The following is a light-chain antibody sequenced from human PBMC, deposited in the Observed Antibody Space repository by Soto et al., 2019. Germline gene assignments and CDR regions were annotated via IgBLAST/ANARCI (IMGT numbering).Light chain of an antibody. V-gene: IGLV8-61*01. Sequence: QAVVTQEPSFSVSPGGTVTLTCGLSSGSVSTSYYPSWYQQTPGQSPRTLIYRTNTRSSGVPDRFSGSILGNKAVLTITGAQADDESDYYCVLYMGSGINWVFGGGTKLTVL. CDR3: VLYMGSGINWV. CDR2: RTN. CDR1: SGSVSTSYY. J-gene: IGLJ3*02.